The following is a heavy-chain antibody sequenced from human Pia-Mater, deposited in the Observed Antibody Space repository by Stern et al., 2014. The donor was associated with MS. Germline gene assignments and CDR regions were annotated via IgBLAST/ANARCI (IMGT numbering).Heavy chain of an antibody. CDR1: GFTFTGYG. J-gene: IGHJ4*02. CDR3: AREGGITGKTKSDS. D-gene: IGHD1/OR15-1a*01. V-gene: IGHV1-18*01. Sequence: QVQLGESGTEVKKPGASVKVSCKTSGFTFTGYGITWVRQAPGQGLEWLGWISAYNGNTKYAQRFQDRVTMTTDTSTSTAYMELRSLRSDDTAVYYCAREGGITGKTKSDSWGQGTLVSVSS. CDR2: ISAYNGNT.